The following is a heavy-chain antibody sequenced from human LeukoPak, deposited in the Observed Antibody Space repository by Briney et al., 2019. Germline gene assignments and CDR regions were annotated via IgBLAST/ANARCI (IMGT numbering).Heavy chain of an antibody. CDR3: AREAQDYGGNRYFDY. CDR1: GGTFSSYA. D-gene: IGHD4-23*01. J-gene: IGHJ4*02. V-gene: IGHV1-69*05. Sequence: GSSVKVSCKASGGTFSSYAISWVRQAPGQGLEWMGRIIPIFGTANYAQKFQGRVTITTDESTSTAYMELSSLRSEDTAVYYCAREAQDYGGNRYFDYWGQGTLVTVSS. CDR2: IIPIFGTA.